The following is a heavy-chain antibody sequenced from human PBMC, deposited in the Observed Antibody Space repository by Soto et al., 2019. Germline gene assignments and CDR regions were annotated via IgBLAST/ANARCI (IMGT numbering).Heavy chain of an antibody. D-gene: IGHD5-12*01. CDR1: GFTFSSYW. CDR2: IKQDGSEK. V-gene: IGHV3-7*01. J-gene: IGHJ4*02. CDR3: ASPFGTRGYSGYGGDY. Sequence: MQLVESGGGVVQPGRSLRLSCAASGFTFSSYWMSWVRQAPGKGLEWVANIKQDGSEKYYVDSVKGRFTISRDNAKNSLYLQMNSLRAEDTAVYYCASPFGTRGYSGYGGDYWGQGTLVTVSS.